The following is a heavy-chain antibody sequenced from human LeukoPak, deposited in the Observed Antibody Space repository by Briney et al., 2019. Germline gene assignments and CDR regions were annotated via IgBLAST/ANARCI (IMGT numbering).Heavy chain of an antibody. CDR3: TYGDYVVEDY. D-gene: IGHD4-17*01. J-gene: IGHJ4*02. Sequence: SETLSLTCAVSGGSISSSNWWSWVRQPPGKGLEWIGEIYHSGSTNYNPSLKSRVTISVDTSKNQFSLKLSSVTAADTAVYYCTYGDYVVEDYWGQGTLVTVSS. CDR1: GGSISSSNW. CDR2: IYHSGST. V-gene: IGHV4-4*02.